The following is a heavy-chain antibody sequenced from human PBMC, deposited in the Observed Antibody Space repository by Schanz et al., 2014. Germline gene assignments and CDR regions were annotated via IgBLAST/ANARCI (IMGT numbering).Heavy chain of an antibody. V-gene: IGHV3-49*04. CDR2: IRSKDYGGPP. D-gene: IGHD1-1*01. J-gene: IGHJ5*01. CDR3: TRDSRTWNNWFDS. Sequence: EEQLVESGGGLVQPGRSLTLSCTTSGFTFTDHALSWVRQAPGQGLQWVGFIRSKDYGGPPEYVAPVKGRFTISRDDSSGIAYLNITSMKTEATGVYYCTRDSRTWNNWFDSWGQGTLVIVSS. CDR1: GFTFTDHA.